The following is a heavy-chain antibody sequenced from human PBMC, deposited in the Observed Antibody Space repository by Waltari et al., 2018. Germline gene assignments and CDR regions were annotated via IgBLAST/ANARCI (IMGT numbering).Heavy chain of an antibody. V-gene: IGHV1-24*01. Sequence: VQLIQSGAEVKKPGASVRLSCKVSGYSLPAFSIHWVRQPPGKGLEWMGGFDPERRDTTYAQRFQGRVTMTEDTSTDTAYMELRSLTSDDTAVFYCATDWGYCSDDSCYVGERGDYWGQGTLVTVSS. D-gene: IGHD2-15*01. CDR3: ATDWGYCSDDSCYVGERGDY. CDR1: GYSLPAFS. J-gene: IGHJ4*02. CDR2: FDPERRDT.